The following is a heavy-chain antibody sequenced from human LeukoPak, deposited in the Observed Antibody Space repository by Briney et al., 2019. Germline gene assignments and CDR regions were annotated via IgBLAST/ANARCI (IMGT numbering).Heavy chain of an antibody. J-gene: IGHJ4*02. V-gene: IGHV3-48*01. CDR3: ATLGYCSSTICHDY. CDR1: GITFSRKS. Sequence: GGSLRLSCAASGITFSRKSMSWVRQAPGKGLEWVSYISINSSTIYYADSVKGRFTISRDNAKSSLYLQMNSLRGDDTAVYYCATLGYCSSTICHDYWGQGTLVTVSS. D-gene: IGHD2-2*01. CDR2: ISINSSTI.